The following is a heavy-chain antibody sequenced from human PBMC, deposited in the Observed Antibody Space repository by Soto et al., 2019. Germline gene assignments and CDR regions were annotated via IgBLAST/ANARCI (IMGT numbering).Heavy chain of an antibody. CDR3: AKDPEGGNDYFDH. Sequence: QVQLVESGGGVVQPGRSLRLSCAASGFTFSAYGMHWVRQAPGRGLEWVAIISHDGSYKAYEDSVKGRFTIARDNSKGALYLLLNSLRPDDSALYYCAKDPEGGNDYFDHWGQGTQVTVSS. CDR1: GFTFSAYG. D-gene: IGHD2-15*01. J-gene: IGHJ4*02. V-gene: IGHV3-30*18. CDR2: ISHDGSYK.